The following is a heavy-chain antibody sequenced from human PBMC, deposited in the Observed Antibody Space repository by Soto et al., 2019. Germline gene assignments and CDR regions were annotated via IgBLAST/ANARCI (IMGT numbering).Heavy chain of an antibody. CDR1: GFICSSYD. D-gene: IGHD2-8*02. CDR3: AKATATGGGAFDI. CDR2: ILVDGRT. J-gene: IGHJ3*02. Sequence: GGSLRLSCAASGFICSSYDMSWVRQAPGKGLEWVSTILVDGRTFYVDSVKGRFTISRDTSQNTVYLQMNSLTAGDTALYYCAKATATGGGAFDICGQGXMVTV. V-gene: IGHV3-23*01.